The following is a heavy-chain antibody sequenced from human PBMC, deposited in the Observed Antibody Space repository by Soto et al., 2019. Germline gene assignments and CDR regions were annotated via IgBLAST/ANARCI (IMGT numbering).Heavy chain of an antibody. CDR3: ARGQGFGDYSGYFDY. CDR1: GGSFSGYY. CDR2: INHSGST. J-gene: IGHJ4*02. Sequence: QVQLQQWGAGLLKPSETLSLTCAVYGGSFSGYYWSWIRQPPGKGLEWIGEINHSGSTNYNPSLKRRFTIPVDPSSNRFSLKLSSVTAGDTAVYYCARGQGFGDYSGYFDYWGQGTLVTVSS. D-gene: IGHD3-10*01. V-gene: IGHV4-34*01.